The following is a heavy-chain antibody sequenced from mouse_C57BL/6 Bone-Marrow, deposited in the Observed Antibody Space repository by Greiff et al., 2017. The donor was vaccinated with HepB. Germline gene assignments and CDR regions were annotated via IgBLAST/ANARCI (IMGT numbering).Heavy chain of an antibody. Sequence: VKLQESGAELARPGASVKLSCKASGYTFTSYGISWVKQRTGQGLEWIGEIYPRSGNTYYNEKFKGKATLTADKSSSTAYMELRSLTSEDSAVYFCARSGVLYYFDYWGQGTTLTVSS. J-gene: IGHJ2*01. CDR2: IYPRSGNT. CDR1: GYTFTSYG. D-gene: IGHD3-1*01. V-gene: IGHV1-81*01. CDR3: ARSGVLYYFDY.